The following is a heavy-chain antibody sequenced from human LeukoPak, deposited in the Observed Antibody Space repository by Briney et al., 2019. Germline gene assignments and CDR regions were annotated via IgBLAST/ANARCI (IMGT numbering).Heavy chain of an antibody. CDR3: ARGRDPGHYYYYYMDV. CDR1: GVSFSGYY. J-gene: IGHJ6*03. Sequence: PSETLSLTCAVYGVSFSGYYWSWIRQPPGKGLEWIGEINHSGSTNYNPSLKSRVTISVDTSKNQFSLKLSSVTAADTAVYYCARGRDPGHYYYYYMDVWGKGTTVTVSS. CDR2: INHSGST. V-gene: IGHV4-34*01. D-gene: IGHD1-14*01.